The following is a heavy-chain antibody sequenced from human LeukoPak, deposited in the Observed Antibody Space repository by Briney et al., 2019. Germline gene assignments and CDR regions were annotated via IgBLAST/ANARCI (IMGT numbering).Heavy chain of an antibody. D-gene: IGHD2-2*01. V-gene: IGHV3-23*01. CDR2: ISGSGGST. J-gene: IGHJ4*02. CDR1: GFTFSSYA. Sequence: GGSLRLSCAASGFTFSSYAMTWVRQAPGKGLEWVSTISGSGGSTYYADSVKGRFTISRDNSKNTLYLQMNSLRAEGTAVYYCAKRSEYHFDCWGQGTLVTVSS. CDR3: AKRSEYHFDC.